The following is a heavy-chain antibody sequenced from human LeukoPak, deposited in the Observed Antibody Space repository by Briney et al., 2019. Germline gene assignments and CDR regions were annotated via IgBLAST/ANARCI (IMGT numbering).Heavy chain of an antibody. CDR2: ISDDGSNK. Sequence: PGRSLGLSCAASGFIFSNYGRNWVRQAPGKGLEWVALISDDGSNKYYADSVKGRFTISRDNSKNTLSLQMNSLRGEDTAIYYCAKDGAGSSGWYHYWGQGTLVTVSS. V-gene: IGHV3-30*18. J-gene: IGHJ4*02. CDR3: AKDGAGSSGWYHY. D-gene: IGHD6-13*01. CDR1: GFIFSNYG.